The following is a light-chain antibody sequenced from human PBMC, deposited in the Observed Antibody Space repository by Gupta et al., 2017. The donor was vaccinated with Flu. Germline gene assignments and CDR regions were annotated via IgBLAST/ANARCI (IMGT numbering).Light chain of an antibody. Sequence: RATLSCRTSQTLRRKFLAWFQQKPGQAPRLLIYGASRRATGIPDRFSASGSGTDFTLTISRLEPEDFAVYFCQQYDLSPDTFGPGTRVDV. J-gene: IGKJ3*01. CDR3: QQYDLSPDT. CDR2: GAS. V-gene: IGKV3-20*01. CDR1: QTLRRKF.